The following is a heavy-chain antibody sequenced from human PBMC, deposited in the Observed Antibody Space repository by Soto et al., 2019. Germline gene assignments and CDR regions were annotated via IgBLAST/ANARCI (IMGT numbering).Heavy chain of an antibody. Sequence: VKVCCKASGDMFDTYTMTWMRQATERGLEWVGGIIPRSAKSNYAQKLQGRVTMTTDTSTSTAYMELRSLRSDDTVVYYCARDFGIVLVPAALDGNGMDVWGQGTTVTVSS. V-gene: IGHV1-18*04. CDR3: ARDFGIVLVPAALDGNGMDV. CDR1: GDMFDTYT. D-gene: IGHD2-2*01. CDR2: IIPRSAKS. J-gene: IGHJ6*02.